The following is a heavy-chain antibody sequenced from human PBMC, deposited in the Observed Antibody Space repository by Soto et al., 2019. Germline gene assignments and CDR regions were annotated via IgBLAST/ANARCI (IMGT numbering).Heavy chain of an antibody. J-gene: IGHJ3*02. V-gene: IGHV1-69*08. Sequence: VQLVQSGAEVKKPGSSVKVSCKASGGTFSSYTISWVRQAPGQGLEWMGRIIPILGIANYAQKFQGRVTITADKSTSTAYMELSSLRSEDTAVYYCARDLGGVIVGSAFDIWGQGTMVTVSS. CDR1: GGTFSSYT. D-gene: IGHD3-16*02. CDR2: IIPILGIA. CDR3: ARDLGGVIVGSAFDI.